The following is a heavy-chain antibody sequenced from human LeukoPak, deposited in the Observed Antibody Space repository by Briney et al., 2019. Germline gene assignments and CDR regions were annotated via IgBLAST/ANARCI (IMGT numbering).Heavy chain of an antibody. J-gene: IGHJ4*02. CDR3: ARGGYCSGGSCYHSFDY. Sequence: GGSLRLSCAASGFTFSRYWMSWVRQAPEKGLEWVANIKQDGSEKYYVDSVKGRFTISRDNAKNSLYLEMNSLRAEDTAVYYCARGGYCSGGSCYHSFDYWGQGALVTVSS. CDR1: GFTFSRYW. D-gene: IGHD2-15*01. CDR2: IKQDGSEK. V-gene: IGHV3-7*05.